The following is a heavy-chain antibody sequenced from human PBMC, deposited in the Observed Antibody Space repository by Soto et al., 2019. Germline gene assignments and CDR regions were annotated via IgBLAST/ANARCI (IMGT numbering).Heavy chain of an antibody. V-gene: IGHV4-39*01. Sequence: SETLSLTCTVSGGSISSSSYYWGWIRQPPGKGLEWIGSIYYSGSTYYNPSLKSRVTISVDTSKNQFSLNLSSVTAADTAVYYCARLQWLLQNWFDPWGQGTLVTVSS. CDR1: GGSISSSSYY. D-gene: IGHD6-19*01. J-gene: IGHJ5*02. CDR2: IYYSGST. CDR3: ARLQWLLQNWFDP.